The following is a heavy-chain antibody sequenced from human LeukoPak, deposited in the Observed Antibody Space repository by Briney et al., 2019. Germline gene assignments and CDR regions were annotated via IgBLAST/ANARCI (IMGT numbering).Heavy chain of an antibody. D-gene: IGHD3-10*01. Sequence: GGSLRLSCVASGFPFHNYWMTWVRQAPGKGLEGVAHIDQDEKEKYYVDSVKGRFTISRDNAEQSLYLAMNSLGVEDTARYYCARGLYGSGRRSLMALWGPGTLVTVSS. CDR2: IDQDEKEK. J-gene: IGHJ4*02. CDR3: ARGLYGSGRRSLMAL. CDR1: GFPFHNYW. V-gene: IGHV3-7*01.